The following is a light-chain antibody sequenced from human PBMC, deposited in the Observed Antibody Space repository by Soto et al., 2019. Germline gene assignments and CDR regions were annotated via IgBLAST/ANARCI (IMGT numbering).Light chain of an antibody. CDR2: EVS. V-gene: IGKV2D-29*02. J-gene: IGKJ5*01. CDR1: QSRLHITGETF. Sequence: DVVMTQTPLSLSVAPGQPASISCKSSQSRLHITGETFLFWYLQKPGQSPQXMIYEVSTRVSGVPDRFSGSGSGTDFTLEISRVETDDVGMYYCMQSTQLPPTLGQGTRLEIK. CDR3: MQSTQLPPT.